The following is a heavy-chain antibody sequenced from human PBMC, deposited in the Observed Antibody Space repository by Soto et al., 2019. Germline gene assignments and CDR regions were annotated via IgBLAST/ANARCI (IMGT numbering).Heavy chain of an antibody. CDR1: GFTFRSYS. V-gene: IGHV3-21*01. CDR3: ARDGGSNGHYNYGMDV. J-gene: IGHJ6*02. Sequence: PGGSLRLSCAASGFTFRSYSMNWVRQAPGKGLEWVSSIISSSSYIYYADSVKGRFTISRDNAKTSLYLQLNSLRHEDTAVYSFARDGGSNGHYNYGMDVWGQGTTVTVSS. CDR2: IISSSSYI. D-gene: IGHD3-16*01.